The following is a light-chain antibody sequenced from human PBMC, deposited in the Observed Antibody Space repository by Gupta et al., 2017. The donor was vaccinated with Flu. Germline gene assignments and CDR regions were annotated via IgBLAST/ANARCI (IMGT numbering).Light chain of an antibody. J-gene: IGLJ2*01. V-gene: IGLV6-57*01. Sequence: NFMLTQPHSVSESPGKTVTITCTRSSGSIVSSYVQWYQQRPGSSPPTVICYDNQRPSGVPDRFSCSTDCSSTSAFPTISGLKTEDDAYYFCPSYDYNNHVVFGGGTRLTVL. CDR1: SGSIVSSY. CDR2: YDN. CDR3: PSYDYNNHVV.